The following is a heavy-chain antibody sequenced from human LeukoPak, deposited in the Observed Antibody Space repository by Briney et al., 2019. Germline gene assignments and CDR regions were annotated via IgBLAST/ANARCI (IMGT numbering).Heavy chain of an antibody. D-gene: IGHD6-13*01. CDR3: ARFEVAAGNFDY. CDR2: ISSSGSYI. J-gene: IGHJ4*02. V-gene: IGHV3-21*01. CDR1: GFTFSAYS. Sequence: KPGGSLRLSCAASGFTFSAYSMNWVRQAPGKGLEWVSSISSSGSYIYYADSVKGRFIISRDNVKNSLYLQMNSLRAEDTAVYYCARFEVAAGNFDYWGQGTLVTVSS.